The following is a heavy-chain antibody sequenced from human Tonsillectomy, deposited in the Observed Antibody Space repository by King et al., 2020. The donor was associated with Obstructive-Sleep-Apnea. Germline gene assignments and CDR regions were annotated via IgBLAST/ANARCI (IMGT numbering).Heavy chain of an antibody. CDR2: IYYSGST. CDR1: GGSISSGGYY. J-gene: IGHJ3*02. CDR3: ARVLEDFSAFDI. D-gene: IGHD1-1*01. V-gene: IGHV4-31*03. Sequence: VQLQESGPGLVKPSQTLSLTCTVSGGSISSGGYYWSWIRQPPGKGLEWIGYIYYSGSTYYNPSLKSRVTISVDTSKNQFSLKLSSVTASDTAVYYCARVLEDFSAFDIWGQGTMVTVSS.